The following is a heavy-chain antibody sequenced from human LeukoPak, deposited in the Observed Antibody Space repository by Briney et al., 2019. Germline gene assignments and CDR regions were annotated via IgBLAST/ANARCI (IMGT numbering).Heavy chain of an antibody. V-gene: IGHV3-30*03. Sequence: GGSLRLSCAASGFTFSSYGMHWVRQAPGKGLEWVAVISYDGSNKYYADSVKGRFTISRDNSKNTLYLQMNSLRAEDTAVYYCARESDTRYYYYGMDVWGQGTTVTVSS. D-gene: IGHD2-15*01. CDR3: ARESDTRYYYYGMDV. CDR2: ISYDGSNK. J-gene: IGHJ6*02. CDR1: GFTFSSYG.